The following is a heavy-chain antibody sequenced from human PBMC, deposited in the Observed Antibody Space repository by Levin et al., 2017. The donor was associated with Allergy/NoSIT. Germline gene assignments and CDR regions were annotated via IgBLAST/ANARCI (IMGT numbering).Heavy chain of an antibody. J-gene: IGHJ2*01. CDR1: GFTFSSYS. V-gene: IGHV3-21*01. CDR2: ISSSSSYI. CDR3: ARGHIVVVTAAAWYFDL. Sequence: GESLKISCAASGFTFSSYSMNWVRQAPGKGLEWVSSISSSSSYIYYADSVKGRFTISRDNAKNSLYLQMNSLRAEDTAVYYCARGHIVVVTAAAWYFDLWGRGTLVTVSS. D-gene: IGHD2-21*02.